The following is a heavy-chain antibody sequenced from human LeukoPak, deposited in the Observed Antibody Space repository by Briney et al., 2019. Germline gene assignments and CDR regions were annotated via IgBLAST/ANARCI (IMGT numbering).Heavy chain of an antibody. CDR2: IIPIFGTA. CDR3: ARDGSSYNWFDP. D-gene: IGHD6-6*01. Sequence: ASVKVSCKASGGTFSSYAISWVRQAPGQGLEWMGGIIPIFGTANYAQKFQGRATITADESTSTAYMELSSLRSEDTAVYYCARDGSSYNWFDPWGQGTLVTVSS. CDR1: GGTFSSYA. J-gene: IGHJ5*02. V-gene: IGHV1-69*13.